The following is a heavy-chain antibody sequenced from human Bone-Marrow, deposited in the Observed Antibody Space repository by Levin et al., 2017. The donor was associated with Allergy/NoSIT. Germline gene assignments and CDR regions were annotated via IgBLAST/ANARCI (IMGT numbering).Heavy chain of an antibody. CDR3: ATEPAPGLEKYYDTSGLGD. CDR1: GYTLTEFS. CDR2: FDPEDGET. J-gene: IGHJ4*02. Sequence: ASVKVSCKVSGYTLTEFSMHWVRQAPGQGLEWMGGFDPEDGETIYAQKFQGRVTMTEDTSTDTASMELSSLRSEDTAMYYCATEPAPGLEKYYDTSGLGDWGQGTLVTVSS. V-gene: IGHV1-24*01. D-gene: IGHD3-22*01.